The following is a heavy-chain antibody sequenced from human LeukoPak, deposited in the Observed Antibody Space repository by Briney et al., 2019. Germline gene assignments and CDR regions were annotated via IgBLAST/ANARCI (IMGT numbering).Heavy chain of an antibody. CDR3: AREGGQERYFDY. V-gene: IGHV4-4*07. CDR1: GGSISSNY. Sequence: SETLSLTCTVSGGSISSNYWTWLRQPAGKGLEWIGRIHTSGTTNYNPSLKSRVTMSIGTSKNQFSLNMTSVTAADTAVYYGAREGGQERYFDYWGQGTLVTVSS. CDR2: IHTSGTT. J-gene: IGHJ4*02.